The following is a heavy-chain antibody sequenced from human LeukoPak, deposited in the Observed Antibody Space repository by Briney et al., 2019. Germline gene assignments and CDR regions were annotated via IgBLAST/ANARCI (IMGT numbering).Heavy chain of an antibody. CDR2: IIPILGIA. CDR3: AREEDIVVVPAARLSSYFDY. J-gene: IGHJ4*02. D-gene: IGHD2-2*01. V-gene: IGHV1-69*04. CDR1: GGTFSSYT. Sequence: ASVKVSCKASGGTFSSYTISWVRQAPGQGLEWMGRIIPILGIANYAQKFQGRVTITADKSTSTAYMELSSLRSEDTAVHYCAREEDIVVVPAARLSSYFDYWGQGTLVTVSS.